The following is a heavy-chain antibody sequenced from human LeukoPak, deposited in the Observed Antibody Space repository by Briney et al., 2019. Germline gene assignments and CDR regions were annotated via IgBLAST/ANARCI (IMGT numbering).Heavy chain of an antibody. CDR1: GGTFSSYA. D-gene: IGHD3-16*02. CDR2: IIPIFGTA. CDR3: AREPYDYVWGSYRD. Sequence: ASVKVSCKASGGTFSSYAISWVRQAPGQGLEWMGGIIPIFGTANYAQKFQGRVTITADESTSTAYMELSSLRSEDTAVYYCAREPYDYVWGSYRDWGQGTLVTVSS. J-gene: IGHJ4*02. V-gene: IGHV1-69*13.